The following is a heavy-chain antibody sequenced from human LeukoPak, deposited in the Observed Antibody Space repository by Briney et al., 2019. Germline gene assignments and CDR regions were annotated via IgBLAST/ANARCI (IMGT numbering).Heavy chain of an antibody. Sequence: PSETLSLTCAVYGGSFSGYYWSWIRQPPGKGLEWIGEINHSGSTNYNPSLKSRVTISVDTSKNQFSLKLSSVTAADTAVYYCARDPVVATSYYYYYGMDVWGQGTTVTVSS. CDR2: INHSGST. CDR3: ARDPVVATSYYYYYGMDV. CDR1: GGSFSGYY. D-gene: IGHD5-12*01. V-gene: IGHV4-34*01. J-gene: IGHJ6*02.